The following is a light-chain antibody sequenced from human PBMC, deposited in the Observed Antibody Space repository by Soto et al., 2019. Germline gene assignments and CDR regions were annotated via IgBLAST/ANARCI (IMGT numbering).Light chain of an antibody. CDR3: QQTYNPPPYT. CDR2: GAS. V-gene: IGKV1-39*01. J-gene: IGKJ2*01. CDR1: QTISNY. Sequence: DIQMTQSPSSLSASVGDRVTITCRASQTISNYLNWYQQKPGKAPNLLIYGASTLQSGVPSRFSGSGSGTHFTLTISSLQPEDFATYYCQQTYNPPPYTFGQGTKLEIK.